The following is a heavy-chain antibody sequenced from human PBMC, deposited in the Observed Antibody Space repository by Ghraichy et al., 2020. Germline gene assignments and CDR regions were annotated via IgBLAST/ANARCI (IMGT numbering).Heavy chain of an antibody. CDR2: IVVGSGNT. CDR1: GFTFTSSA. J-gene: IGHJ3*02. Sequence: SVKVSCKASGFTFTSSAVQWVRQARGQRLEWIGWIVVGSGNTNYAQKFQERVTITRDMSTSTAYMELSSLRSEDTAVYYCAADDYGDYVAPIAFDIWGQGTMVTVSS. CDR3: AADDYGDYVAPIAFDI. D-gene: IGHD4-17*01. V-gene: IGHV1-58*01.